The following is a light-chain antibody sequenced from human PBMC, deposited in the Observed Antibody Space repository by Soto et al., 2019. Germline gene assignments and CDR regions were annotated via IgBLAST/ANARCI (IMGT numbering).Light chain of an antibody. CDR1: NSNIGDNY. Sequence: QSVLTQPPSVSAAPVQKVTISCSGRNSNIGDNYFSWYQHVPGTVPKVLIYEDNMRPSGIPDRFSASKSGTLAALDITGLQTGDEADYYCGMWDISLNVGVFGGGTKVTVL. CDR3: GMWDISLNVGV. J-gene: IGLJ3*02. V-gene: IGLV1-51*02. CDR2: EDN.